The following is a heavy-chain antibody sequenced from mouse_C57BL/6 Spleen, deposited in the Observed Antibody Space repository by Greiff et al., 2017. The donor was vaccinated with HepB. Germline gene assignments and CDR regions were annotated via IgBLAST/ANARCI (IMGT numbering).Heavy chain of an antibody. Sequence: VQLQQPGAELVRPGSSVKLSCKASGYTFTSYWMHWVKQRPIQGLEWIGNIDPSDSETHYNQKFKDKATLTVDKSSSTAYMQLSSLTSEDSAVYYCAREDYDQAWFAYWGQGTLVTVSA. CDR1: GYTFTSYW. J-gene: IGHJ3*01. CDR3: AREDYDQAWFAY. CDR2: IDPSDSET. V-gene: IGHV1-52*01. D-gene: IGHD2-4*01.